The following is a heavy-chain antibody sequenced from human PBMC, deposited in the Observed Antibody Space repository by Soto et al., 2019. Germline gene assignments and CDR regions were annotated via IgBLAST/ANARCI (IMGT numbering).Heavy chain of an antibody. Sequence: ASVKVSCKASGYTFTGYYIHWVRQAPGQGLEWMGSISPHSGGPNYAQRFQGRVTMTRDTSMTTVYMEMSGLTSDDTAVYYCAREEQTGANYYLDYWGQGTLVTVSS. CDR3: AREEQTGANYYLDY. J-gene: IGHJ4*02. D-gene: IGHD7-27*01. CDR1: GYTFTGYY. V-gene: IGHV1-2*02. CDR2: ISPHSGGP.